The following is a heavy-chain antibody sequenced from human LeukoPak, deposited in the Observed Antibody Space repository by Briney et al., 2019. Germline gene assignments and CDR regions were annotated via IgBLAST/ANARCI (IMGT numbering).Heavy chain of an antibody. V-gene: IGHV4-4*08. CDR1: GASFSSYY. J-gene: IGHJ4*02. CDR2: IYSSGNT. CDR3: ASCGSGSYSYYFDY. Sequence: SETLSLTCTVSGASFSSYYWSWIRQPPGKGLEWIGYIYSSGNTNYNPSLKSRVTISLDRSKNQFSLKLSSVTAADTAVYYCASCGSGSYSYYFDYWGQGPLVTVSS. D-gene: IGHD3-10*01.